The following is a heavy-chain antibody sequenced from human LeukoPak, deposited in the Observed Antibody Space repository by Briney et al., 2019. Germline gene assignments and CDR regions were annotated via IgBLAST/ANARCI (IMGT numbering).Heavy chain of an antibody. J-gene: IGHJ6*03. CDR1: GGSFSGYY. V-gene: IGHV4-34*01. CDR3: PSEQQLDSLLDYYYMDV. Sequence: PSETLSLPCAVCGGSFSGYYWSWIRQPPGKGLQWIGEINHSGSTNYNPSLKSRVTISVDTSKNQFSLKLSSVTAADTAVYYCPSEQQLDSLLDYYYMDVWGKGTTVTVSS. D-gene: IGHD6-13*01. CDR2: INHSGST.